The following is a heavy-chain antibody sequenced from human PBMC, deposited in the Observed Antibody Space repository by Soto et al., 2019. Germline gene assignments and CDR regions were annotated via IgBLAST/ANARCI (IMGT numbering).Heavy chain of an antibody. V-gene: IGHV1-3*01. CDR1: GYTFTSYA. Sequence: QVQLVQSGAEVKKPGASVKVSCKASGYTFTSYAMHWVRQAPGQRLEWMGWINAGNGNTKYSQKCQGRVTITRDTSASTAYMELSSLRSEDTAVYYCARDLVRGVISIGYWGQGTLVTVSS. CDR3: ARDLVRGVISIGY. D-gene: IGHD3-10*01. CDR2: INAGNGNT. J-gene: IGHJ4*02.